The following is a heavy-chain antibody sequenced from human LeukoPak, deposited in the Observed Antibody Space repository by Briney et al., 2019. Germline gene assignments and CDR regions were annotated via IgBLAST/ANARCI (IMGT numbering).Heavy chain of an antibody. CDR3: ARGSGVWFGENYYYYMDV. D-gene: IGHD3-10*01. J-gene: IGHJ6*03. Sequence: ASVKVSCKASGYTFTSYYMHWVRQAPGQGLEWMGWINSNNGDTKYAQKIQGRVTMTTDTSTSTAYMELRSLRSDDTAVYYCARGSGVWFGENYYYYMDVWGRGTTVTVSS. V-gene: IGHV1/OR15-2*02. CDR1: GYTFTSYY. CDR2: INSNNGDT.